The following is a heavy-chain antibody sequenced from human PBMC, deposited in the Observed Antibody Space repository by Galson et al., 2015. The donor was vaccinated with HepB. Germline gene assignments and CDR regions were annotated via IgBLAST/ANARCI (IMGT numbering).Heavy chain of an antibody. Sequence: SVKVSCKASGGTFSSYAISWVRQAPGQGLEWMGGIIPIFGTANYAQKFQGRVTITADESTSTAYMELSSLRSEDTAVYYCARDPFQRGYSGYDSSYYYYGMDVWGQGTTVTVSS. CDR3: ARDPFQRGYSGYDSSYYYYGMDV. V-gene: IGHV1-69*13. D-gene: IGHD5-12*01. J-gene: IGHJ6*02. CDR2: IIPIFGTA. CDR1: GGTFSSYA.